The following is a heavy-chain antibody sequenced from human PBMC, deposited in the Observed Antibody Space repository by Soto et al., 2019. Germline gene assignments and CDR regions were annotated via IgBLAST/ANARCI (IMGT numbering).Heavy chain of an antibody. CDR2: IYYSGST. D-gene: IGHD2-15*01. Sequence: QVQLQESDPGLVKPSETLSLTCTVSGGSISSYYWSWIRQPPGKGLEWIGYIYYSGSTNYNPSLKSRVTISVDTSKNQFSLKLSSVTAADTAVYYCARDYRVADYYYYGMDVWGQGTTVTVSS. V-gene: IGHV4-59*01. J-gene: IGHJ6*02. CDR3: ARDYRVADYYYYGMDV. CDR1: GGSISSYY.